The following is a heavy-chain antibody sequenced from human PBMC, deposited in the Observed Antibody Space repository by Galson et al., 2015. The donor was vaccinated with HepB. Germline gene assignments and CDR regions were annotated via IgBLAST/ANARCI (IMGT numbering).Heavy chain of an antibody. J-gene: IGHJ6*02. D-gene: IGHD2-15*01. Sequence: QVQLQESGPGLVKPSETLSLTCTVSGGSISSSSYYWGWIRQPPGKGLEWIGSIYYSGSTYYNPSLKSRVTISVDTSKNQFSLKLSSVTAADTAVYYCAEGIVATTGSHLNYYYGMDVWGQGTTVTVSS. V-gene: IGHV4-39*01. CDR1: GGSISSSSYY. CDR2: IYYSGST. CDR3: AEGIVATTGSHLNYYYGMDV.